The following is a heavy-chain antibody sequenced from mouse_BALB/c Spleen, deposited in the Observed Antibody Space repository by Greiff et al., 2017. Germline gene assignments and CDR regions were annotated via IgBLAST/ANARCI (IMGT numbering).Heavy chain of an antibody. Sequence: QVQLKQPGAELVKPGASVKMSCKASGYTFTSYWMHWVKQRPGQGLEWIGTIDPSDSYTSYNQKFKGKATLTVDTSSSTAYMQLSSLTSEDSAVYYCTRNGDDYDENAMDYWGQGTSVTVSS. CDR1: GYTFTSYW. D-gene: IGHD2-4*01. CDR2: IDPSDSYT. CDR3: TRNGDDYDENAMDY. V-gene: IGHV1S127*01. J-gene: IGHJ4*01.